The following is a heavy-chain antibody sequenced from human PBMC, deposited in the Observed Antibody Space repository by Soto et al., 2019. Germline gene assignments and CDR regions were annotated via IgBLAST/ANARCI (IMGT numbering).Heavy chain of an antibody. Sequence: GPKLVNPTPSRTLTCNYTGFSLSTSQVGVGWIRQPPVNALEWLAHVYWNDDKYYSLSLKSRLTISKDTSKSQVVLTMTNMDPVDTATYYCAHLNTRGYYFDYWGQGALVTVSS. CDR1: GFSLSTSQVG. V-gene: IGHV2-5*01. CDR2: VYWNDDK. CDR3: AHLNTRGYYFDY. J-gene: IGHJ4*02.